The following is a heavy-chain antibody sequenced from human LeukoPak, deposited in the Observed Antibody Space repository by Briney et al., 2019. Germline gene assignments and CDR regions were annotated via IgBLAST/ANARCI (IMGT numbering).Heavy chain of an antibody. CDR3: ARGVRLRWYQAAAFDI. J-gene: IGHJ3*02. CDR2: INHSGST. Sequence: MSSETLSLTCAVYGGSFSGYYWSWIRQPPGKGLEWIGEINHSGSTNYNPSLKSRVTISVDTSKNQFSLKLSSVTAADTAVYYCARGVRLRWYQAAAFDIWGQGAMVTVSS. CDR1: GGSFSGYY. D-gene: IGHD4-23*01. V-gene: IGHV4-34*01.